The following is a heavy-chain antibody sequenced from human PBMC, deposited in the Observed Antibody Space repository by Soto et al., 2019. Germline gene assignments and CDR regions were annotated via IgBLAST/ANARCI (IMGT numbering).Heavy chain of an antibody. D-gene: IGHD3-3*01. CDR1: GYTFTSYG. Sequence: GASVKVSCKASGYTFTSYGITWVRQAPGQGLEWMGWISAYNGNTNYAQKLQGRVTMTTDTSTSTAYMELRSLRSDDTAVYYCARVGPYVLRFLERHRWFYPWGQGTLVTVSS. CDR2: ISAYNGNT. CDR3: ARVGPYVLRFLERHRWFYP. V-gene: IGHV1-18*01. J-gene: IGHJ5*02.